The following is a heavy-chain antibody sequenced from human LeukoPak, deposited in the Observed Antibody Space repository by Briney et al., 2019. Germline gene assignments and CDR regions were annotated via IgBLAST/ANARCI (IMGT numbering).Heavy chain of an antibody. CDR2: IKQDGSEK. CDR3: AKADVVAITFYYFDN. V-gene: IGHV3-7*03. J-gene: IGHJ4*01. CDR1: GFTFSSYR. D-gene: IGHD3-22*01. Sequence: GGSLRVSCAASGFTFSSYRMSWVRQAPGKGLVWVANIKQDGSEKYYVDSVKGRFTISRDNAKNSLYLQMNSLRAEDTAIYYCAKADVVAITFYYFDNWGHGTLVTVSS.